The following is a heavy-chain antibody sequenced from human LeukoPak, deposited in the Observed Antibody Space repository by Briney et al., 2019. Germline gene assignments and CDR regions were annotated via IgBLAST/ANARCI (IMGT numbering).Heavy chain of an antibody. CDR3: AKHLSSGWYGGPFDI. CDR2: ILHDGSNK. J-gene: IGHJ3*02. D-gene: IGHD6-19*01. Sequence: GRSLRLSCAASGFTFSSYGMHWVRQAPGKGLEWVAVILHDGSNKYYADSVKGRFTISRDNSKNTLYLQMNSLRAEETALYYCAKHLSSGWYGGPFDIWGQGTMVTVSS. CDR1: GFTFSSYG. V-gene: IGHV3-30*18.